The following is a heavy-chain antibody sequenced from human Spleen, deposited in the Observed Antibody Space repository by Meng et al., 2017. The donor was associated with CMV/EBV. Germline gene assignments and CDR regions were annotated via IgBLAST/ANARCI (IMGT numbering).Heavy chain of an antibody. CDR3: AKSKKAIAPRVTPSYYFDF. Sequence: IHWVPQAPGQGLEWVGWITPNSGNTGLAQKFQGRISLTRNTSITTAYLEMGRLRSEDTAVFYCAKSKKAIAPRVTPSYYFDFWGQGTLVTVSS. CDR2: ITPNSGNT. V-gene: IGHV1-8*01. J-gene: IGHJ4*02. D-gene: IGHD2-21*01.